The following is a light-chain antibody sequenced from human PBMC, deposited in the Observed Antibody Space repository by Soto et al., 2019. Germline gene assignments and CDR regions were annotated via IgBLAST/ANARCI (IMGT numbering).Light chain of an antibody. CDR2: EVS. CDR1: SGDVGGYNY. V-gene: IGLV2-8*01. Sequence: QSLLTQPPSASGSPGQSVTISCTGTSGDVGGYNYVSWYQQHPGKAPKLMIFEVSERPSGVPDRFSASKSGNTASLTVSGLQAEDEADYYCSSYAGSNNYVFGTGTKATVL. CDR3: SSYAGSNNYV. J-gene: IGLJ1*01.